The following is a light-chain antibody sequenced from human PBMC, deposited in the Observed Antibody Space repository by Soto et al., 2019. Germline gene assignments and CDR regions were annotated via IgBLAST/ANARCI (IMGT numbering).Light chain of an antibody. J-gene: IGLJ2*01. CDR2: EVT. V-gene: IGLV2-14*01. Sequence: QSVLTQPASVSGSPGQSITISCTGTSSDVGDYNYVSWYQQHPGKAPKLMIYEVTKRPSGVSNRFSGSKFGNTASLIISGRQAEDEADYYCSSYTTSGTLVVFGGGTKLTVL. CDR3: SSYTTSGTLVV. CDR1: SSDVGDYNY.